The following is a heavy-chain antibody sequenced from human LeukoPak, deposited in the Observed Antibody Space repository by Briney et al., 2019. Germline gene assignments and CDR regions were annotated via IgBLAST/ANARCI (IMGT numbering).Heavy chain of an antibody. CDR1: GFTFRNYV. D-gene: IGHD1-26*01. CDR3: AKDAVGGTAYYFDY. V-gene: IGHV3-23*01. Sequence: GGSLRLSCAASGFTFRNYVMNWVRQAPGKGLEWVSTISGSGAGTYYADSVKGRFTISRDNSKNTLYLQMNSLRPEDTAVYYCAKDAVGGTAYYFDYWGQGTLVTVSS. J-gene: IGHJ4*02. CDR2: ISGSGAGT.